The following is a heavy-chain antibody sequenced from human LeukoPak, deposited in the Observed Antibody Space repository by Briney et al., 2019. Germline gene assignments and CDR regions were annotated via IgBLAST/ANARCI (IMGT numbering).Heavy chain of an antibody. CDR1: GFTFSNHA. Sequence: GGSLRLSCAATGFTFSNHAMHWVRQAPGKGLEWVSVISYEGSTKNYADSVKGRFSISRDNSKNTLYLQMNSLRPEDTAVYYCARGGILMVSRLYYGMDVWGQGTTVTVSS. V-gene: IGHV3-30-3*01. J-gene: IGHJ6*02. D-gene: IGHD2-8*01. CDR3: ARGGILMVSRLYYGMDV. CDR2: ISYEGSTK.